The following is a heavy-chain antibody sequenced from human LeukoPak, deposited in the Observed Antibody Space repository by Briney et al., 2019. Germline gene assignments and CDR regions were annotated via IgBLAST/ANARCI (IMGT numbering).Heavy chain of an antibody. CDR1: GFTFSSYG. D-gene: IGHD5-24*01. J-gene: IGHJ4*02. CDR3: ARDFSLQLFDY. V-gene: IGHV3-33*01. CDR2: IWSDGNYK. Sequence: GGSLRLSCAASGFTFSSYGFHWVRQAPGKGLEWVAVIWSDGNYKYYADSVKGRFTISRDDSKNTLYLQMNSLRAEDTAVYYCARDFSLQLFDYWGQGTLVTVFS.